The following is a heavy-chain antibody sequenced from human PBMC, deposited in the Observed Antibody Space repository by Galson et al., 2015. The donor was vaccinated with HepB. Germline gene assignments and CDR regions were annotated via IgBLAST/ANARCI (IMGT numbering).Heavy chain of an antibody. D-gene: IGHD1-26*01. V-gene: IGHV1-18*01. J-gene: IGHJ5*01. CDR1: SHIFNNHG. Sequence: SVKVSCKASSHIFNNHGISWVRQAPGQGLEWMGWISGYNGNTDYAQNFQDRITMTTDTSTTTAYMDMRNLRSNDTAVYYCATPRYSTSPPDSWGQGTLVTVSS. CDR2: ISGYNGNT. CDR3: ATPRYSTSPPDS.